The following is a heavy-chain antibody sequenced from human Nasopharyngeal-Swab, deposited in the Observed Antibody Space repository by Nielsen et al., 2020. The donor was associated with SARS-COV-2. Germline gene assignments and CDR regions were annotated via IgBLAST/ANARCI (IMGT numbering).Heavy chain of an antibody. CDR1: GYSFATYW. Sequence: GGSLRLSCKASGYSFATYWITWVRQMSGKGPEWMGRIDPSDSYSMYSPSFQGHVTFSADKSTSTAFLEWSSLKASDTAMYYCVGHSSTGTYAFANWGQGTLVTVSS. CDR2: IDPSDSYS. J-gene: IGHJ4*02. V-gene: IGHV5-10-1*01. D-gene: IGHD1-1*01. CDR3: VGHSSTGTYAFAN.